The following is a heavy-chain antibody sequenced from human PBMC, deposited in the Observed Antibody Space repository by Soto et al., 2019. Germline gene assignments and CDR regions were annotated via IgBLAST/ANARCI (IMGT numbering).Heavy chain of an antibody. J-gene: IGHJ6*02. CDR2: IIPIFGTA. CDR1: VGPFSSYA. V-gene: IGHV1-69*01. CDR3: ASAVASYRYGMDV. D-gene: IGHD2-15*01. Sequence: QVQLVQSGAEVKKPGSSVKVSCKASVGPFSSYALSWVRQAPGQGLEWMGGIIPIFGTANYAQKFQGRVTITANESTSTAYMELRSLRSEDTAVYYGASAVASYRYGMDVWGQGTTVTVSS.